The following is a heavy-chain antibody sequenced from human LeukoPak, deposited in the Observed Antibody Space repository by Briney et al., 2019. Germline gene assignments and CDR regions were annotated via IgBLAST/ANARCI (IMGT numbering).Heavy chain of an antibody. CDR3: GGYCSGGSCYSPGDYYYYYMDV. D-gene: IGHD2-15*01. J-gene: IGHJ6*03. CDR1: GFTFSSYA. V-gene: IGHV3-23*01. Sequence: GGSLRLSCATSGFTFSSYAMNWVRQAPGKGLEWVSAISGSDDSAYYADSVKGRFTISRDKSKNTLYLQMHSLRAEDTAVYYCGGYCSGGSCYSPGDYYYYYMDVWGKGTTVTVSS. CDR2: ISGSDDSA.